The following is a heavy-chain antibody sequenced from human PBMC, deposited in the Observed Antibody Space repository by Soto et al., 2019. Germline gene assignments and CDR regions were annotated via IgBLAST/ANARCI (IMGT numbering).Heavy chain of an antibody. J-gene: IGHJ6*02. CDR2: IYYSGST. CDR3: ARGDFWSGRKLDV. D-gene: IGHD3-3*01. Sequence: SETLSLTCTVSGGSVSSGSYYWSWIRQPPGKGLEWIGYIYYSGSTNYNPSPKSRVTISVDTSKNQFSLKLSSVTAADTAVYYCARGDFWSGRKLDVWGQGTTVTVSS. V-gene: IGHV4-61*01. CDR1: GGSVSSGSYY.